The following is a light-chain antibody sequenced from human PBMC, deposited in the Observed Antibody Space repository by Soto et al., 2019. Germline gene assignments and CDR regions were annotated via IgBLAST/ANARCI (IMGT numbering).Light chain of an antibody. J-gene: IGKJ4*01. CDR3: QQRSNWPRGT. Sequence: EIVLTQSPATLSLSPGERATLSCRASQSVSSYLAWYQQKPGQAPSLLIYDASNRATAIPARFSGSGSETDFTLTISSLEPEDFAVYYCQQRSNWPRGTFGGGTKVEIK. CDR2: DAS. V-gene: IGKV3-11*01. CDR1: QSVSSY.